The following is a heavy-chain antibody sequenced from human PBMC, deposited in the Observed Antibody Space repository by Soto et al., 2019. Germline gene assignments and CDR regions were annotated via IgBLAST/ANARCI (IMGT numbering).Heavy chain of an antibody. J-gene: IGHJ4*02. CDR3: AKEAGRDGYNVDY. D-gene: IGHD5-12*01. CDR2: ISSSGGST. Sequence: EVQLLESGGDLVQPGGSLRLSCAASGFTFSSYAMSWVRQAPGKGLEWVSSISSSGGSTYYADSVKGRFTISRDNSKNTLYLQMNSLSAEDTAVYYCAKEAGRDGYNVDYWGQGTLVTVSS. CDR1: GFTFSSYA. V-gene: IGHV3-23*01.